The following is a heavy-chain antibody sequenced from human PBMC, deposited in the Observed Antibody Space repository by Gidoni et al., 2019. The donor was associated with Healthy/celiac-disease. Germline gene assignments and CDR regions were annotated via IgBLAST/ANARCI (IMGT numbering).Heavy chain of an antibody. CDR2: INHSGST. V-gene: IGHV4-34*02. D-gene: IGHD1-1*01. CDR3: ARGTTWNYFDY. J-gene: IGHJ4*02. Sequence: QVQLQQWGAGLLKPSETLSLTCAVYGGSFIGYYWSWIRQPPGKGLEWIGEINHSGSTNYNPSLKSRVTISVDTSKNQFSLKLSSVTAADTAVYYCARGTTWNYFDYWGQGTLVTVSS. CDR1: GGSFIGYY.